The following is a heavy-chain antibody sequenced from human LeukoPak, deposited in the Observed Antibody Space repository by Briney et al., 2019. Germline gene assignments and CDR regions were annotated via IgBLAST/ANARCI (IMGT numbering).Heavy chain of an antibody. V-gene: IGHV4-34*01. CDR3: ASVAAAGYYYYYMDV. Sequence: PSETLSLTCAVYGGSFSGYYWSWIRQPPGKGLEWIGEINHSGSTNYNPSLKSRVTISVDTSKSQFSLKLSSVTAADTAVYYCASVAAAGYYYYYMDVWGKGTTVTVSS. CDR2: INHSGST. D-gene: IGHD6-13*01. CDR1: GGSFSGYY. J-gene: IGHJ6*03.